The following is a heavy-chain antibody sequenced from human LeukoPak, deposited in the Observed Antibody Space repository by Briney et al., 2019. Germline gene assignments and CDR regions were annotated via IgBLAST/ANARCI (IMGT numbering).Heavy chain of an antibody. Sequence: SETLSLTCTVSGGSISGYHWSWIRQPAGKGLEWIGRIYTSISTNYNPSLKSRVTMSVDTSKNQFSLKLSSVTAADTAVYYCARSLISMTGFDYWGQGTLVTVSS. CDR3: ARSLISMTGFDY. V-gene: IGHV4-4*07. J-gene: IGHJ4*02. CDR1: GGSISGYH. CDR2: IYTSIST. D-gene: IGHD3-22*01.